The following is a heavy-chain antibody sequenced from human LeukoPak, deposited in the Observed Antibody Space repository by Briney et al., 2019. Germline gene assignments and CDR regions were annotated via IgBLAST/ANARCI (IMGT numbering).Heavy chain of an antibody. J-gene: IGHJ4*02. V-gene: IGHV3-48*03. CDR1: GFTFSSYE. CDR3: ARDRASYVGLDY. D-gene: IGHD3-16*01. CDR2: ISSSGSTI. Sequence: QPGGSLRLSCAASGFTFSSYEMNWVRQAPGKGLEWVSYISSSGSTIYYADSVKGRFTISRDNAKNSLYLQMNSLRAEDTAVYYCARDRASYVGLDYWGQGALVTVSS.